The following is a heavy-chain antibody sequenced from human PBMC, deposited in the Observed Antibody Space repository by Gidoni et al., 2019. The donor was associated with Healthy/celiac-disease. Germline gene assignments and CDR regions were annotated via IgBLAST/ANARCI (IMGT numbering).Heavy chain of an antibody. V-gene: IGHV3-11*01. CDR1: GLTVSDYD. Sequence: QVQLVEAGGGLVQPGGSLSISWAASGLTVSDYDMSWIRQAPGKGLEWVSYISSSGSTIYYADSVKGRFTISRDNAKNSLYLQMNSLRAEDTAVYYCARDWDKRGGYSGYGGAFDIWGQGTMVTVSS. CDR3: ARDWDKRGGYSGYGGAFDI. CDR2: ISSSGSTI. J-gene: IGHJ3*02. D-gene: IGHD5-12*01.